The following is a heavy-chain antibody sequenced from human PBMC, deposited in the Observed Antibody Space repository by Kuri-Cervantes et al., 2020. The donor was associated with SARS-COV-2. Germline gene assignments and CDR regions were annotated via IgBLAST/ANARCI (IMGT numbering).Heavy chain of an antibody. V-gene: IGHV3-30*03. CDR3: ARVEGYSSSWYSDY. J-gene: IGHJ4*02. CDR2: ISYDGSNK. Sequence: GGSLRLSCAASGFTFSSYGMHWVRQAPGKGLEWVAVISYDGSNKYYADSVKGRFTISRDNSKNTLYLQMNSLRAEDTAVYYCARVEGYSSSWYSDYWGQGTLVTVSS. D-gene: IGHD6-13*01. CDR1: GFTFSSYG.